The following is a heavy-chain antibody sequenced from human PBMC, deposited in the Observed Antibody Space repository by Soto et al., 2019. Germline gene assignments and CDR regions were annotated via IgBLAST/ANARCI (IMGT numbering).Heavy chain of an antibody. V-gene: IGHV4-30-2*01. CDR1: GCSIRSGGYS. CDR2: IYHSGST. J-gene: IGHJ4*02. CDR3: ARALVTTLHY. Sequence: SETLSLSCAVSGCSIRSGGYSWSWIRQPPGKGLEWIGYIYHSGSTYYNPSLKSRVTISVDRSKNQFSLKLSSVTAADTAVYYCARALVTTLHYWGQGTLVTVS. D-gene: IGHD4-17*01.